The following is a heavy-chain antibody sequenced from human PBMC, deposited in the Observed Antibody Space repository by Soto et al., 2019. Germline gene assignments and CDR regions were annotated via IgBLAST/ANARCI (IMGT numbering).Heavy chain of an antibody. CDR1: GFTFSSYS. V-gene: IGHV3-21*01. CDR2: ISSGSSYI. Sequence: GGSLRLSCAASGFTFSSYSMNWVRQAPGKGLEWVSFISSGSSYIYYADSVKGRFTASRKNAKNSLYLQMNSLRVEDTAVYYCARDSPQRHFDYWGQGTLVTVPS. D-gene: IGHD6-25*01. CDR3: ARDSPQRHFDY. J-gene: IGHJ4*02.